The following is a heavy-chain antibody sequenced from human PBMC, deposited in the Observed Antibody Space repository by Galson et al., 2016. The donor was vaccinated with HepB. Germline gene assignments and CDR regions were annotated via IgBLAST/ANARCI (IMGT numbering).Heavy chain of an antibody. V-gene: IGHV3-30*04. J-gene: IGHJ4*02. CDR1: EFTFSTYA. D-gene: IGHD2-2*01. CDR3: ARTIVAVPGANDYFDY. CDR2: ISYDGSNK. Sequence: SLRLSCAASEFTFSTYAIHWVRQAPGKGLEWVAVISYDGSNKYFADSVKGRFTISRDNAKNALYLQMNSLRAEDTAVYYCARTIVAVPGANDYFDYWGQGTLVTVSS.